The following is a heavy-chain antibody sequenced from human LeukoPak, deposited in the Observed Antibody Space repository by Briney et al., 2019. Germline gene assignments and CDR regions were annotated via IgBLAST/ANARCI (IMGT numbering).Heavy chain of an antibody. CDR3: ERLWASDYYDSSGYRPREY. Sequence: SQTLSLTCTVSGGSISSGGYYWSWIRQHPGKGLEWIGYIYYSGSTYYNPSLKSRVTISVDTSKNQFSLKLSSVTAADTAVYYCERLWASDYYDSSGYRPREYWGQGTLVTVSS. V-gene: IGHV4-31*03. CDR1: GGSISSGGYY. D-gene: IGHD3-22*01. J-gene: IGHJ4*02. CDR2: IYYSGST.